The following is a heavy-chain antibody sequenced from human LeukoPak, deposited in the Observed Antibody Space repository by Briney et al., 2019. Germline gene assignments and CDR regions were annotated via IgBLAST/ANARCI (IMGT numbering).Heavy chain of an antibody. D-gene: IGHD2-2*01. CDR2: INQDESEK. Sequence: PGGSLRLSCAASGFTFSSYWMSWVRQAPGKGLEGVANINQDESEKYYVDSVKGRFTISRDNAKKSLFLQMNSLRAEDTAVYYCARKLAPVFDYWGQGTLVTVSS. J-gene: IGHJ4*02. CDR3: ARKLAPVFDY. V-gene: IGHV3-7*03. CDR1: GFTFSSYW.